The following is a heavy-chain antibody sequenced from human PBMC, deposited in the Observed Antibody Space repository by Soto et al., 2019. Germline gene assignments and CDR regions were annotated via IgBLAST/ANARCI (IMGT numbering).Heavy chain of an antibody. Sequence: QVQLEQSGAEVKKPGASVKVSCKASGYSFTRYGISWVRQAPGQGLEWMGWISGYNANTNYPENLQGRVTMTTDTSTSTAYMEVRNLISDDTAVYYCARMGDVPYYYYGLDVWGQGTTVTFSS. V-gene: IGHV1-18*01. D-gene: IGHD3-16*01. CDR3: ARMGDVPYYYYGLDV. J-gene: IGHJ6*02. CDR1: GYSFTRYG. CDR2: ISGYNANT.